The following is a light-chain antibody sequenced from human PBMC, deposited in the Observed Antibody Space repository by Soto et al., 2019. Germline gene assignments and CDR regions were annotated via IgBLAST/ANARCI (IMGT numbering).Light chain of an antibody. Sequence: QSALTQPASVSGSPGQSITISCTGTSSDVGNYNLVSWYQLHPGKAPKLMIYEVTKRPSGISNRFSGSKSGNTASLTISGLQAEDEADYYCCSYAGSSTVVFGGLTKLTVL. CDR1: SSDVGNYNL. J-gene: IGLJ2*01. CDR2: EVT. V-gene: IGLV2-23*02. CDR3: CSYAGSSTVV.